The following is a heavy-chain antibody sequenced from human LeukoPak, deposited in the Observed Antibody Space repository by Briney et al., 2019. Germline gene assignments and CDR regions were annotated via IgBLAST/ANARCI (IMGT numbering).Heavy chain of an antibody. V-gene: IGHV3-9*03. CDR3: AKIAAAGYFDY. CDR2: ISWNSGSI. D-gene: IGHD6-13*01. CDR1: GFTFDDYA. J-gene: IGHJ4*02. Sequence: PGGSLRLSCAASGFTFDDYAMHWVRQAPGKGLEWVSGISWNSGSIGYADSVKGRFTISRDNAKHSLYLQMNSLRAEDMALYYCAKIAAAGYFDYWGQGTLVTVSS.